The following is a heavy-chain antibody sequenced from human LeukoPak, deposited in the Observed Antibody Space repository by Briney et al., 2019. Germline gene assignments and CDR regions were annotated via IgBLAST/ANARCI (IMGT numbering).Heavy chain of an antibody. CDR2: ISYSGNT. J-gene: IGHJ5*02. Sequence: SETLSLTCAVSGGSISSGGNSWSWIRQPPGKGLEWIGYISYSGNTYYNSSPKSRVTISVDTSKNQFSLKLSSVTAADTAVYYCARVDHYDFWVFPWGQGTLVTVSS. CDR1: GGSISSGGNS. CDR3: ARVDHYDFWVFP. V-gene: IGHV4-30-4*07. D-gene: IGHD3-3*01.